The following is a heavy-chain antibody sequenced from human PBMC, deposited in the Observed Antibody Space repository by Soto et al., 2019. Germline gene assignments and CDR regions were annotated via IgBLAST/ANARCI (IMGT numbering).Heavy chain of an antibody. CDR2: LSGSGDIT. Sequence: EVQLLESGGGLVQPGGSLRLSCAASGFTFNRYAMTWVRQAPGKGLEWVSTLSGSGDITYYADSVRGRFTISRDISRNTLYLQMKSLRVEDTAVYYCAKDRSGYTSGLPHTYYFDCWGQGTLVTVSS. V-gene: IGHV3-23*01. D-gene: IGHD5-18*01. J-gene: IGHJ4*02. CDR1: GFTFNRYA. CDR3: AKDRSGYTSGLPHTYYFDC.